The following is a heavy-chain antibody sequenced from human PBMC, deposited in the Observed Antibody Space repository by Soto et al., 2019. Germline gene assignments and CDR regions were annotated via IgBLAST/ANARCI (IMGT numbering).Heavy chain of an antibody. CDR3: ARDLTTVTPDAFDI. V-gene: IGHV3-21*01. Sequence: PGGSLRLSCAASGFTFSSYSMNWVRQAPGKGLEWVSSISSSSSYIYYADSVKGRFTISRDNAKNSLYLQMNSLRAEDTAVYYCARDLTTVTPDAFDIWGQGTMVTVSS. CDR1: GFTFSSYS. D-gene: IGHD4-4*01. J-gene: IGHJ3*02. CDR2: ISSSSSYI.